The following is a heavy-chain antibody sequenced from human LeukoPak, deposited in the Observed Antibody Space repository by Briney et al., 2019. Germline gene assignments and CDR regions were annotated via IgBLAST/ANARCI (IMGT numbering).Heavy chain of an antibody. D-gene: IGHD5-18*01. Sequence: EASVKVSCKASGGTFSSYAISWVRQAPGQGLEWMGGIIPILGIANYAQKFQGRVTITADKSTSTAYMELSSLRSEDTAVYYCASKSIEDSYGPGYHYYGMDVWGQGTTVTVSS. CDR2: IIPILGIA. J-gene: IGHJ6*02. V-gene: IGHV1-69*10. CDR1: GGTFSSYA. CDR3: ASKSIEDSYGPGYHYYGMDV.